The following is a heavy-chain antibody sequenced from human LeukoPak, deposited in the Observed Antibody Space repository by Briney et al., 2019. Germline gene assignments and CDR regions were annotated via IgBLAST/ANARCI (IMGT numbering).Heavy chain of an antibody. V-gene: IGHV3-30*02. J-gene: IGHJ4*02. D-gene: IGHD2-8*01. Sequence: PGGSLRLSCAASGFTFSSYGMHWVRQAPGKGLEWVAFIRYDGSNKYYADSVKGRFTISRDNSKNTLYLQMNSLRGEDTAVYYCAKDPYPNGYFDYWGQGTLVTVSS. CDR3: AKDPYPNGYFDY. CDR1: GFTFSSYG. CDR2: IRYDGSNK.